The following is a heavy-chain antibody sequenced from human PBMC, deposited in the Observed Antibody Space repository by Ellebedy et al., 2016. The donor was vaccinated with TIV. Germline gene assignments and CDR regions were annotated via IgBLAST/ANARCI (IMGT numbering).Heavy chain of an antibody. D-gene: IGHD3-16*01. CDR3: ATGWGERGDY. Sequence: ASVKVSCXASGYTFTSYYMHWVRQAPGQGLEWMGIINPSGGSTSYAQKFQGRVTITADKSTSTAYMELSSLRSEDTAVYYCATGWGERGDYWGQGTLVTVSS. CDR1: GYTFTSYY. V-gene: IGHV1-46*01. J-gene: IGHJ4*02. CDR2: INPSGGST.